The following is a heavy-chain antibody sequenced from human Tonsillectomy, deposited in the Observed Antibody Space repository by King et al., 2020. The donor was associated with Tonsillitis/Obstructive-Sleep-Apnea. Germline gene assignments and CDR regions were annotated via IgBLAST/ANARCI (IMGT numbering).Heavy chain of an antibody. CDR1: GYTFSSYG. Sequence: VQLVESGDEVKKPGASVKVSCKATGYTFSSYGISWVRQAPGQGLEWMGWISAYNGDINYAQKMQGRVTMTTDTSTSTAYMELRSLRSDDTAVYYCARDYYHRSDPYDDCVDPWGQGTLVTVSS. J-gene: IGHJ5*02. V-gene: IGHV1-18*01. CDR3: ARDYYHRSDPYDDCVDP. D-gene: IGHD3-22*01. CDR2: ISAYNGDI.